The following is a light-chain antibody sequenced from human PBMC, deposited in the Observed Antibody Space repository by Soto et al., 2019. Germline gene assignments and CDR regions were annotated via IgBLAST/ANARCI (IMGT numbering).Light chain of an antibody. J-gene: IGKJ4*01. Sequence: EIVLTQSPGTLSLSPRERATLSCRASQSVSSSYLAWYQHKPGQAPRLLIYGASSRATGIPDRFRGSGSGTDFTLTISRLEPEDFALFYCQQYGYSPLTFGGGTKVEIK. CDR3: QQYGYSPLT. CDR1: QSVSSSY. CDR2: GAS. V-gene: IGKV3-20*01.